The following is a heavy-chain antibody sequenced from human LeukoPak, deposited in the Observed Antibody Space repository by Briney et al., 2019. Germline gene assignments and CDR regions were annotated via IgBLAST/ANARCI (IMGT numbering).Heavy chain of an antibody. J-gene: IGHJ4*02. V-gene: IGHV1-18*01. D-gene: IGHD1/OR15-1a*01. CDR3: ARDREQAYLHY. CDR2: ISAYNGNT. Sequence: GASVKVSCKASGYTLSSYGITWVRQAPGQGPEWMGWISAYNGNTNYAQKFQGRVTLTTDTPTSTAYMELRSLRSDDTAVYYCARDREQAYLHYWGQGTLVTVSS. CDR1: GYTLSSYG.